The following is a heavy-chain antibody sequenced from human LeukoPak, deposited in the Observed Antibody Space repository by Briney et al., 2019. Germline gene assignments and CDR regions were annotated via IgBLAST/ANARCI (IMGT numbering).Heavy chain of an antibody. J-gene: IGHJ4*02. CDR1: GYTLTELS. D-gene: IGHD3-10*01. Sequence: ASVKVSCKVSGYTLTELSMHWVRQAPGKGLEWMGGFDPEDGETIYAQKFQGRVTMTEDTSTDTAYMELSSLRSEDTAVYYCATGWRFGELESTFDYWGQGTLVTVSP. V-gene: IGHV1-24*01. CDR2: FDPEDGET. CDR3: ATGWRFGELESTFDY.